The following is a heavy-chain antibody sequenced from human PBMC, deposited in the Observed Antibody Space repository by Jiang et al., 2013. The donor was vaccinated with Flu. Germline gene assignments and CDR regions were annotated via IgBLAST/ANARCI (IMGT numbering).Heavy chain of an antibody. CDR1: GGSISSSNW. J-gene: IGHJ6*02. D-gene: IGHD4-17*01. V-gene: IGHV4-4*02. CDR2: IYHSGST. CDR3: ATQGDYGDYVADYYYGMDV. Sequence: GSGLVKPSGTLSLTCAVSGGSISSSNWWSWVRQPPGKGLEWIGEIYHSGSTNYNPSLKSRVTISVDKSKNQFSLKLSSVTAADTAVYYCATQGDYGDYVADYYYGMDVWGQGDHGHRLL.